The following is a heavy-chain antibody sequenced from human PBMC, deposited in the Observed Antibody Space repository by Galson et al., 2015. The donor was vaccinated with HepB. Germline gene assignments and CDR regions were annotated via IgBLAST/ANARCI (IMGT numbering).Heavy chain of an antibody. D-gene: IGHD2-2*03. CDR1: GYTFTSYA. CDR3: AREPTGYCSSTSCYQGSRAFDI. Sequence: SVKVSCKASGYTFTSYAMHWVRQAPGQRLEWMGWINAGNGNTKYSQKFQGRVTITRDTSASTAYMELSSLRSEDTAVYYCAREPTGYCSSTSCYQGSRAFDIWGQGTMVTVSS. V-gene: IGHV1-3*01. CDR2: INAGNGNT. J-gene: IGHJ3*02.